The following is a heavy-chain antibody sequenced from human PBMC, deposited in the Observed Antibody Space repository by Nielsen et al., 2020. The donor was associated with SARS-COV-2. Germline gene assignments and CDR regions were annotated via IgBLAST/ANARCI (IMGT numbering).Heavy chain of an antibody. Sequence: SETLSLTCAVYGGSFSGYYWSWIRQPPGKGLEWIGEINHSGSTNYNPSLKSRVTISVDTSKNQFSLKLSSVTASDTAMYYCARYSSTWNWFDPWGQGTLVTVSS. J-gene: IGHJ5*02. V-gene: IGHV4-34*01. CDR1: GGSFSGYY. CDR3: ARYSSTWNWFDP. D-gene: IGHD6-13*01. CDR2: INHSGST.